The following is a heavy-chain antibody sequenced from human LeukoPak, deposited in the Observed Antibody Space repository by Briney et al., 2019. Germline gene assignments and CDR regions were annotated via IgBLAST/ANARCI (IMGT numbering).Heavy chain of an antibody. J-gene: IGHJ4*02. V-gene: IGHV3-7*01. Sequence: GGSLRLSCAASGFTFSNAWMSWVRQAAGKGLEWVANIKQDGSEKNYVDSVKGRFTISRDNAKNSLYLQVNSLRDEDTAVYYCARGGGWLTDYWGQGTLVTVSS. CDR2: IKQDGSEK. D-gene: IGHD3-22*01. CDR3: ARGGGWLTDY. CDR1: GFTFSNAW.